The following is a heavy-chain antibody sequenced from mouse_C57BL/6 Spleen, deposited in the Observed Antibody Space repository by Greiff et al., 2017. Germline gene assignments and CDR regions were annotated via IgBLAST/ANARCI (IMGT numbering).Heavy chain of an antibody. J-gene: IGHJ2*01. V-gene: IGHV1-18*01. CDR2: INPNNGGT. CDR1: GYTFTDYN. CDR3: ARYDYDVEYFDY. Sequence: VHVKQSGPELVKPGASVKIPCKASGYTFTDYNMDWVKQSHGKSLEWIGDINPNNGGTIYNQKFKGKATLTVDKSSSTAYMELRSLTSEDTAVYYCARYDYDVEYFDYWGQGTTLTVSS. D-gene: IGHD2-4*01.